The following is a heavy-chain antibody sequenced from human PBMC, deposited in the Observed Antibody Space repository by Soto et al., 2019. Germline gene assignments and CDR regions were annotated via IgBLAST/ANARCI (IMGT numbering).Heavy chain of an antibody. J-gene: IGHJ4*02. Sequence: PGGSLRLSCAASGFPFTNYWMNWVCQTPGKGLMWVSRISPDGSDVGYADSVEGRFTVSRDNAKNTPYLQMHSLRAEDTAMYYCACWGHIVPVAPSDFDRWGQGTLVTVSS. CDR2: ISPDGSDV. CDR3: ACWGHIVPVAPSDFDR. V-gene: IGHV3-74*01. D-gene: IGHD2-8*02. CDR1: GFPFTNYW.